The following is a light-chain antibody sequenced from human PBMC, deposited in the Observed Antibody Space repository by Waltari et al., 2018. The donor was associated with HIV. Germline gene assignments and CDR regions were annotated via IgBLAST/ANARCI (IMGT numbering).Light chain of an antibody. CDR2: HAS. V-gene: IGKV3-11*01. J-gene: IGKJ2*01. CDR1: QCISFF. CDR3: QQRSNWPPKYT. Sequence: EIVLTQSPATLSLSPGERATLSCRASQCISFFLAWYQQKPGQAPSLLIYHASNRATGIPARFSGNGSGTDFTLTINGLTPEDVAVYYCQQRSNWPPKYTFGQGTKLEIK.